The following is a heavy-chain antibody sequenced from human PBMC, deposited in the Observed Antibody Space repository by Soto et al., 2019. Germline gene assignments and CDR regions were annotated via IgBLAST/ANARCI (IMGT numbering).Heavy chain of an antibody. CDR1: GGSISSYY. CDR2: IYYSGST. Sequence: SETLSLTCTVSGGSISSYYWSWIRQPPGKGLEWIGYIYYSGSTNYNPSLKSRVTISVDTSKNQFSLKLSSVTAADTAVYYCARGGPRTYGWFDPWGQGTLVTVSS. CDR3: ARGGPRTYGWFDP. V-gene: IGHV4-59*01. J-gene: IGHJ5*02. D-gene: IGHD3-10*01.